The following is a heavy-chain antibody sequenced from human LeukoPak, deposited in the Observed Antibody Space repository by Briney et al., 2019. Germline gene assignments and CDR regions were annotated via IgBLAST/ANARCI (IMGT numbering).Heavy chain of an antibody. CDR1: GFTFSSYS. J-gene: IGHJ4*02. D-gene: IGHD5-18*01. CDR3: ARDHNYAFDY. V-gene: IGHV3-48*01. CDR2: ISSSSATI. Sequence: SGGSVRRSCAASGFTFSSYSMNWLRQAPGQGLEWVSYISSSSATINYADSVKGRFTISGDNARNSLFLQMNSLRAEDTAVYYCARDHNYAFDYWGQGTLVTVSS.